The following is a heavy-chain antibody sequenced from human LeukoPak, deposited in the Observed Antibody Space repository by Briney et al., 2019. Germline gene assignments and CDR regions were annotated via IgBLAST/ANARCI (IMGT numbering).Heavy chain of an antibody. CDR1: GYTFTSYG. J-gene: IGHJ4*02. V-gene: IGHV1-18*01. Sequence: ASVKVSCKASGYTFTSYGISWVRQAPGQGLEWMGWISAYNGNTNYAQKLQGRVTMTTDTPTSTASMELRSLRSVDTAVYFCGRGSIAVAGFDYWGQGTLVTVSS. CDR2: ISAYNGNT. CDR3: GRGSIAVAGFDY. D-gene: IGHD6-19*01.